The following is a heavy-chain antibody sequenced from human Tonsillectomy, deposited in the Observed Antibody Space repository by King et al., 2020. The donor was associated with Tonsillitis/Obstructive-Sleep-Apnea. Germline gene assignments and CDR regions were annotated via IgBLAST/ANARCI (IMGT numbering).Heavy chain of an antibody. CDR1: GFTISSYW. Sequence: VQLVESGGGLVKSGGSLRLSCAASGFTISSYWMNWVRQAPGKGLEWVANIKKDSSEKHYGDSVKGRFTISRDNAKNSLYLQMNSLRAEDTAVYYCARYGGHGMGFDYWGQGTLVTVSS. J-gene: IGHJ4*02. CDR2: IKKDSSEK. D-gene: IGHD3-16*01. V-gene: IGHV3-7*01. CDR3: ARYGGHGMGFDY.